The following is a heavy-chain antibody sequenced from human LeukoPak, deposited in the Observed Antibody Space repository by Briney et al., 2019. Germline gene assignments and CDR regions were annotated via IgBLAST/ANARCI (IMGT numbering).Heavy chain of an antibody. CDR3: ARDQKQWLGYYYYYYMDV. V-gene: IGHV1-69*13. CDR2: IIPIFGTA. CDR1: GGTFSSYA. D-gene: IGHD6-19*01. Sequence: SVKVSCKASGGTFSSYAISWVRQAPGQGLEWMGGIIPIFGTANYAQKFQGRVTITADESTSTAYMELSSLRSEDTAVYYCARDQKQWLGYYYYYYMDVWGKGTTVTISS. J-gene: IGHJ6*03.